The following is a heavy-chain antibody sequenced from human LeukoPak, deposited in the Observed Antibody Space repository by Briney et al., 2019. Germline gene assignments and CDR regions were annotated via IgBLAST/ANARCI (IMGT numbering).Heavy chain of an antibody. CDR2: INHSGST. CDR3: ARENSSSSVGVRYFDY. Sequence: SETLSLTCAVYGGSFSGYYWSWIRQPPGKGLEWIGEINHSGSTNYSPSLKSRVTISVDTSKNQFSLKLSSVTAADTAVYYCARENSSSSVGVRYFDYWGQGTLVTVSS. D-gene: IGHD6-6*01. V-gene: IGHV4-34*01. CDR1: GGSFSGYY. J-gene: IGHJ4*02.